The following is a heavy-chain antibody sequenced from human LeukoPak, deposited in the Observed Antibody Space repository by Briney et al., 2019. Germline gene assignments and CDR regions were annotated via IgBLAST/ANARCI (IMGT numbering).Heavy chain of an antibody. CDR1: GDSITSGSY. Sequence: PSETLSLTCTVSGDSITSGSYWGWIRQPPGKGLEWIGSIYHGGNTYFNPSRKTRVTMSVDTSKNQFSLKLSSVTATGTAVYYCARDLRELGFDPWGQGTLVTVSS. V-gene: IGHV4-38-2*02. J-gene: IGHJ5*02. D-gene: IGHD3-10*01. CDR2: IYHGGNT. CDR3: ARDLRELGFDP.